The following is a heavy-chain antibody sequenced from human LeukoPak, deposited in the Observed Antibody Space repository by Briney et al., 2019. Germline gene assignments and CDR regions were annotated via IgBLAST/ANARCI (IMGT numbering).Heavy chain of an antibody. J-gene: IGHJ6*04. CDR2: ISAYSGNT. Sequence: ASVKVTCKASGYTFTSYDFSWVRHPPAQGLEWMGWISAYSGNTNYAQKPQGRVTITTATSTSTTSMQLMTLRADDTAVYYCARCEVVPAAMGYYCYGMYVGRKGTAVTVSS. D-gene: IGHD2-2*01. CDR3: ARCEVVPAAMGYYCYGMYV. V-gene: IGHV1-18*04. CDR1: GYTFTSYD.